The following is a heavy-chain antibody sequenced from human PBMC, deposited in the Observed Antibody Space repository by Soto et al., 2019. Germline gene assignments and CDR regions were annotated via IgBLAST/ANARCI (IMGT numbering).Heavy chain of an antibody. CDR3: AKGPVGYCSGGSCQYYFDY. V-gene: IGHV3-30*18. CDR2: ISYDGSNK. CDR1: GFTFSSYG. J-gene: IGHJ4*02. D-gene: IGHD2-15*01. Sequence: GGSLRLSCAASGFTFSSYGTHWVRQAPGKGLEWVAVISYDGSNKYYADSVKGRFTISRDNSKNTLYLQMNSLRAEDTAVYYCAKGPVGYCSGGSCQYYFDYWGQGTLVTVSS.